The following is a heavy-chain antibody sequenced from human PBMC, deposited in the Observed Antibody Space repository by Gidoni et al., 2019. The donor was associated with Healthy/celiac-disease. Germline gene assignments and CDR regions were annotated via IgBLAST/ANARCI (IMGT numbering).Heavy chain of an antibody. V-gene: IGHV3-48*01. CDR1: GFTFSRYS. Sequence: EVQLVESGGGLVQPGGSLRLSCSASGFTFSRYSVTWVRQAPGKGLEWVSYITSSSSTIYYADSVKGRFTISRDNAKNSLYLQMNSLRAEDTAVYYCARDQGITGTDQFDYWGQGTLVTVSS. CDR3: ARDQGITGTDQFDY. D-gene: IGHD1-20*01. J-gene: IGHJ4*02. CDR2: ITSSSSTI.